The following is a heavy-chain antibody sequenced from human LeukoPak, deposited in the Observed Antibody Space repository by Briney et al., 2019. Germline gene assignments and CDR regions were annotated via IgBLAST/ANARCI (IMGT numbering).Heavy chain of an antibody. J-gene: IGHJ6*02. V-gene: IGHV3-13*01. CDR1: GFSLSRYD. CDR3: AREESGGVYGMGV. D-gene: IGHD3-16*01. Sequence: GGSLRLSCAASGFSLSRYDMHWVRQPIGGGLEWVSTINPAGNTYYPGSVKGRFTISRENAKNSLFLQMDNLRAGDTAVYICAREESGGVYGMGVWGQGTAVTVSS. CDR2: INPAGNT.